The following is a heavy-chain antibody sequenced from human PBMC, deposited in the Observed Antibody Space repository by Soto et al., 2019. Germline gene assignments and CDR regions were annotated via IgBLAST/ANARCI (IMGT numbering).Heavy chain of an antibody. CDR2: IYYSGNTYSGST. D-gene: IGHD1-26*01. V-gene: IGHV4-31*03. J-gene: IGHJ4*02. CDR3: VRRAKATSNYFDY. Sequence: QVQLQESGPGLVKPSQTLSLTCTVSGGSISSGGYYWSWIRQHPGKGLEWIGYIYYSGNTYSGSTYYNASLQSRITISVVTCKIQFSLKLSSVTAADTAVSYCVRRAKATSNYFDYWGQGTLVTVSS. CDR1: GGSISSGGYY.